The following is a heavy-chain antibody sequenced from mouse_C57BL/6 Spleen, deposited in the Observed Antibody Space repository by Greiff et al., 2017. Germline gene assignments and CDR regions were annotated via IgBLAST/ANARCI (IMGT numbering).Heavy chain of an antibody. J-gene: IGHJ4*01. V-gene: IGHV2-6-1*01. Sequence: VHLVESGPGLVAPSQSLSITCTVSGFSLTNYGVHWVRQPPGKGLEWLVVIWSDGSTTYNSALKSRLSISKDNSKSQVFLKMNSLQTDDTAMYYCARQDGSSYDYAMDYWGQGTSVTVSS. CDR1: GFSLTNYG. CDR2: IWSDGST. CDR3: ARQDGSSYDYAMDY. D-gene: IGHD1-1*01.